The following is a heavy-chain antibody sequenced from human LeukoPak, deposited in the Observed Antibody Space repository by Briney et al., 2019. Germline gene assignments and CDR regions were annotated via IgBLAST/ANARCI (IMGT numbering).Heavy chain of an antibody. Sequence: ASVKVSCKASGYTFIGYYIHWVRQAPGQGLEWSGWMNPNSGDTNYAQKFQGRVTMTRDTSISTAYMELSRLRSDDTAVYYCARGGGWYIGDWDKWFDPWGQGTLVTVSS. D-gene: IGHD2-15*01. CDR2: MNPNSGDT. V-gene: IGHV1-2*02. J-gene: IGHJ5*02. CDR1: GYTFIGYY. CDR3: ARGGGWYIGDWDKWFDP.